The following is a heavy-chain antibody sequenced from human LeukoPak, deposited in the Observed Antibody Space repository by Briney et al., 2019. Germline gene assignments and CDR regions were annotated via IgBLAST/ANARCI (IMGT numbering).Heavy chain of an antibody. J-gene: IGHJ6*03. CDR1: GDSFSTNY. CDR2: IYATGSA. CDR3: ARVLSGEGFYYYYMDV. Sequence: SETLSLTCTLSGDSFSTNYWSWIRHPAGKGLEWIGRIYATGSANYNPPLKSRVAITLDRSNNQFSLTLKSVTAADTAVYYCARVLSGEGFYYYYMDVWGKGTTVTVS. V-gene: IGHV4-4*07. D-gene: IGHD2-21*01.